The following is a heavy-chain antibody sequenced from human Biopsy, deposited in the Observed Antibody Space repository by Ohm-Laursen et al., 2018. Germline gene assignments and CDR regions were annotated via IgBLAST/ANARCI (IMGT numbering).Heavy chain of an antibody. CDR3: ATKLTGYFHH. CDR2: IISMVGTP. D-gene: IGHD3-9*01. J-gene: IGHJ1*01. Sequence: GSSVKVSCNASGGTFNNYGITWVRQAPGQGLEWVGRIISMVGTPKYAQKFQGRATVAADTSTSTATMELRSLRSDDTAVYYCATKLTGYFHHWGQGTLVIVSS. V-gene: IGHV1-69*04. CDR1: GGTFNNYG.